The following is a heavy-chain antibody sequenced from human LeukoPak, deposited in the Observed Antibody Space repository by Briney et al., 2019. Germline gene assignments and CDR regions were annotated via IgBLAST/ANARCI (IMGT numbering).Heavy chain of an antibody. V-gene: IGHV4-34*01. CDR1: GGSFSDYY. CDR2: INHTGST. Sequence: SETLSLTCAVYGGSFSDYYWSWIRQPPGKGLEWIGEINHTGSTNYNPSLKSRVTISVDTSKNQFSLKLSPVTAADTAVYYCARDSVDTAMATDYWGQGTLVTVSS. J-gene: IGHJ4*02. D-gene: IGHD5-18*01. CDR3: ARDSVDTAMATDY.